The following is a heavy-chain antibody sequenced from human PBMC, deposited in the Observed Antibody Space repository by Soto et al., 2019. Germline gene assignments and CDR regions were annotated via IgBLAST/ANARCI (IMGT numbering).Heavy chain of an antibody. CDR2: IYYSGST. D-gene: IGHD3-10*01. V-gene: IGHV4-31*03. CDR1: GGSISSGGYY. Sequence: QVQLQESGPGLVKHSQTLSLTYTVSGGSISSGGYYWSWIRQHPGKGLEWIGYIYYSGSTYYNPSLKSRVTISVDTSKNQFSLKLSSVTAADTAVYYCARGFLDMVRGVIIDYWGQGTLVTVSS. CDR3: ARGFLDMVRGVIIDY. J-gene: IGHJ4*02.